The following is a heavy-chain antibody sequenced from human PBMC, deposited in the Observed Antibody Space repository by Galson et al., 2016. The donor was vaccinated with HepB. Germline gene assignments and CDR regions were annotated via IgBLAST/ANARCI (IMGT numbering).Heavy chain of an antibody. CDR3: TTEGHFSEWGHYFDF. J-gene: IGHJ4*02. CDR1: GFTFSNAW. CDR2: IKSKTDGGTT. V-gene: IGHV3-15*01. D-gene: IGHD7-27*01. Sequence: SLRLSCAASGFTFSNAWMSWVRQAPGKGLEWVGRIKSKTDGGTTDYAAPVKGRFTISRDDSKNTLYLQMNSLKTEDTAVYYCTTEGHFSEWGHYFDFWGQGTLVTVSS.